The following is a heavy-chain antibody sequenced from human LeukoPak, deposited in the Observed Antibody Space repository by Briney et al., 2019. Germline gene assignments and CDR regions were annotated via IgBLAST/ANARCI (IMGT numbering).Heavy chain of an antibody. J-gene: IGHJ4*02. CDR3: EKDLGGSGDYRPY. D-gene: IGHD2-21*02. CDR1: GFPFSNYG. CDR2: ISHDGSNK. V-gene: IGHV3-30*18. Sequence: GGSLRLSCAASGFPFSNYGMHWVRQAPGKGPAWVAVISHDGSNKHYEDSVKGRFTISRDNSKNTLYLQMNSLSAEDTAVYYCEKDLGGSGDYRPYWGQGSVVTVSS.